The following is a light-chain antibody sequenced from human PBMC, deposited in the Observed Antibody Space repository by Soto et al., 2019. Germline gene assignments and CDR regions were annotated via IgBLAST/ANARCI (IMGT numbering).Light chain of an antibody. CDR2: WAS. CDR3: QQYDSVPVT. J-gene: IGKJ4*01. V-gene: IGKV4-1*01. CDR1: QTILHSSNNKNF. Sequence: DIVMTQSPDSLAVSLGERATINCKSSQTILHSSNNKNFLAWYQQKPGQPPKLLIYWASTRESGVPDRFSGSGSGTDFTLTISSLQAEDVAVYYCQQYDSVPVTFGGGTKVEIK.